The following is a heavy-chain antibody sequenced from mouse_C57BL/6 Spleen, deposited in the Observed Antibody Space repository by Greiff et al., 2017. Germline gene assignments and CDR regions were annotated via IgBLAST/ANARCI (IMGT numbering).Heavy chain of an antibody. CDR3: ARGGGYDYDGHY. V-gene: IGHV1-82*01. Sequence: QVQLQQSGPELVKPGASVKISCKASGYAFSSSWMNWVKQRPGKGLEWIGRIYPGDGDTNYNGKFKGKATLTADKSSSTAYMQLSSLTSEDSAVYFCARGGGYDYDGHYWGQGTTLTVSS. D-gene: IGHD2-4*01. J-gene: IGHJ2*01. CDR1: GYAFSSSW. CDR2: IYPGDGDT.